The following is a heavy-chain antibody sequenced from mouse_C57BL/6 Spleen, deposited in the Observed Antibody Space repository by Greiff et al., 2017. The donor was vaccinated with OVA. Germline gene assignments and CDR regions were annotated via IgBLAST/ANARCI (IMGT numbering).Heavy chain of an antibody. Sequence: VQLQQSGPGLVQPSQSLSITCTVSGFSLTSYGVHWFRQSPGKGLEWLGVIWRGGSTDYNAAFMSRLSITKDNSKSQVFFKMNSLQADDTAIYYCAKGIYYDPLYAMDYWGQGTSVTVSS. J-gene: IGHJ4*01. CDR3: AKGIYYDPLYAMDY. V-gene: IGHV2-5*01. CDR2: IWRGGST. CDR1: GFSLTSYG. D-gene: IGHD2-4*01.